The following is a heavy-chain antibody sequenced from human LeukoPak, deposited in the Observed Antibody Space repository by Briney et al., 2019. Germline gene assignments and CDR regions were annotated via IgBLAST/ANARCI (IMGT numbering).Heavy chain of an antibody. CDR3: ARALSSGYYYVDY. J-gene: IGHJ4*02. D-gene: IGHD3-22*01. V-gene: IGHV4-34*01. CDR2: INHSGST. CDR1: GGSFSGYY. Sequence: SETLPLTCAVYGGSFSGYYWSWIRQPPGKGLEWIGEINHSGSTNYNPSLKSRVTISVDTSKNQFSLKLSSVTAADTAVYYCARALSSGYYYVDYWGRGTLVTVSS.